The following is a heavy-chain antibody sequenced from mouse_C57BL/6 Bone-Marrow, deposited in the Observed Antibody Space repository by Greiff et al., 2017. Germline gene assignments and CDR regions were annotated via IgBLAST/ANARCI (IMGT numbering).Heavy chain of an antibody. V-gene: IGHV1-15*01. D-gene: IGHD1-1*01. CDR3: TRVGKIIGSSLYYFDY. CDR2: IDPETGGT. J-gene: IGHJ2*01. Sequence: QVQLKESGAELVRPGASVTLSCQASGYTFTDYEMHWVKQTPVHGLEWIGAIDPETGGTAYNQKFKGKAILTADKSSSTAYMELRSLTSEDSAVYSCTRVGKIIGSSLYYFDYWGQGTTLTVSS. CDR1: GYTFTDYE.